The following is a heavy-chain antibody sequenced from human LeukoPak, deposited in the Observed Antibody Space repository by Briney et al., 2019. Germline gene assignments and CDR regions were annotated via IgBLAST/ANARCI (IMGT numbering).Heavy chain of an antibody. V-gene: IGHV4-61*10. Sequence: PSETLSLTCTVSGNSISSGDNYWSWIRQPAGKGPEWIGYIYYSGSTKYNPSLKSRVTISVDTSKNQFSLKLSSVTAADTAVYYCARGSDYGDPPFFDPWGQGTLVTVSS. CDR2: IYYSGST. J-gene: IGHJ5*02. D-gene: IGHD4-17*01. CDR3: ARGSDYGDPPFFDP. CDR1: GNSISSGDNY.